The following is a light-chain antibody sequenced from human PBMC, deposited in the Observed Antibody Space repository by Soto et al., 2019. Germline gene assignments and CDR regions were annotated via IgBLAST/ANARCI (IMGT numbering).Light chain of an antibody. CDR1: SSNIGAGFD. V-gene: IGLV1-40*01. CDR2: SDV. Sequence: QSVLTQPPSVSGAPGQRVSISCSGSSSNIGAGFDVHWYQQFPGAAPKLLIYSDVNRPSGVPYRFSASKSGTSASLTITGLQTEDEAQYYCQSYDSGVSASVFGGGTKLTVL. CDR3: QSYDSGVSASV. J-gene: IGLJ2*01.